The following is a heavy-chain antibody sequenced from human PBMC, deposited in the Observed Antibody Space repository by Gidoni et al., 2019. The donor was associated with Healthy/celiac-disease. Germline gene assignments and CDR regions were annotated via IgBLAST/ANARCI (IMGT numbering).Heavy chain of an antibody. J-gene: IGHJ4*02. D-gene: IGHD3-9*01. CDR2: ISYDGSNN. Sequence: LRLSCAASGFTFSSYGMHWVRQAPGKGLEGVAVISYDGSNNYYADSVKGRFTISRDNSKNTLYLQMNSLRAEDTAVYYCAKRLGGYDILTGYYGGELDYWGQGTLVTVSS. CDR1: GFTFSSYG. CDR3: AKRLGGYDILTGYYGGELDY. V-gene: IGHV3-30*18.